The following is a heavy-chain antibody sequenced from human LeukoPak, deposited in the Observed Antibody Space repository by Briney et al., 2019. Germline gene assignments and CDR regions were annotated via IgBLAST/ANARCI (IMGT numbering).Heavy chain of an antibody. CDR2: ISYDGSNK. J-gene: IGHJ4*02. D-gene: IGHD2-15*01. V-gene: IGHV3-30*18. Sequence: PGRSLRLSCVASGFTFSGYGMHWVRRAPGKGLDGVAVISYDGSNKYYADSVKGRFTISRDNSKNTLYLQVNSLRAEDTAVYYCAKGGPYCSGGSCLSYFDSWGQGTLVTVSS. CDR3: AKGGPYCSGGSCLSYFDS. CDR1: GFTFSGYG.